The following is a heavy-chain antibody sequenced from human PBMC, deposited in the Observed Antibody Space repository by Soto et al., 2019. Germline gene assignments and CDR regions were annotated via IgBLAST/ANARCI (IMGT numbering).Heavy chain of an antibody. CDR2: LYTGGST. J-gene: IGHJ4*02. D-gene: IGHD3-16*01. V-gene: IGHV3-66*01. CDR3: AREAGYADCVWDFDD. CDR1: GFTVSSSY. Sequence: GGSLRLSCAASGFTVSSSYMSWVRQAPGKGLEWVSVLYTGGSTYYADSVKGRFTISRDNSKNTPYLQMNSLRAEDTAVYYCAREAGYADCVWDFDDWGQGTMVTVSS.